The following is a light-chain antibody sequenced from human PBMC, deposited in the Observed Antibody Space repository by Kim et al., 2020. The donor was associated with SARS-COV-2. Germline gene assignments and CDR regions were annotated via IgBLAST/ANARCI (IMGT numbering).Light chain of an antibody. J-gene: IGLJ2*01. CDR3: CSYAGSYTLV. CDR2: DVS. V-gene: IGLV2-11*01. Sequence: QSALTQPRSVSGSPGQSVTISCTGTSSDVGGYNYVSWYQQHPGKAPKLILYDVSRRPSGVPDRFYGSKSGNTASLTISGLQAEDEDDYHCCSYAGSYTLVFGAGTKLTVL. CDR1: SSDVGGYNY.